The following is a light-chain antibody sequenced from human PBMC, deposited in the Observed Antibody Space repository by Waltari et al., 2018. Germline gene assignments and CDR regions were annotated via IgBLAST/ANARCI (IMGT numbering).Light chain of an antibody. CDR2: KVS. Sequence: DVVMTQSQLSLPVTLGQRASITCRSSQSLVHSDGNTYLSWFQQRPGQSPRRLIYKVSNRDSGVPDRFSGSGSGTDFTLKISRVEAEDVGVYYCMQGTHWPPWTFGQGTKVEIQ. CDR3: MQGTHWPPWT. V-gene: IGKV2-30*02. J-gene: IGKJ1*01. CDR1: QSLVHSDGNTY.